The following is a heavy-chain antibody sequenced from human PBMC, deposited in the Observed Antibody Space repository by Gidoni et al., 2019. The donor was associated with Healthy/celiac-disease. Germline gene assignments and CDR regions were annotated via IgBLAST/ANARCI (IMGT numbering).Heavy chain of an antibody. D-gene: IGHD3-22*01. CDR2: IYYSGST. J-gene: IGHJ6*03. CDR1: GGSLSSYY. Sequence: QVQLQESGPGLVKPSETLSLTCTFSGGSLSSYYWSWIRQPPGKGLEWIGYIYYSGSTNYNPSLKSRVTISVDTSKNQFSLKLSSVTAADTAVYYCARAYDSSGFHYYYYMDVWGKGTTVTVSS. V-gene: IGHV4-59*01. CDR3: ARAYDSSGFHYYYYMDV.